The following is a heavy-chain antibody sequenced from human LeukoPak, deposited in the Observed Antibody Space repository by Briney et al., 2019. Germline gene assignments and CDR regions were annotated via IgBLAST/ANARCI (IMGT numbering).Heavy chain of an antibody. CDR2: ISYDGSNK. Sequence: PGRSLRLSCAASGFTFNSYAMHWVRQAPGKELEWVAHISYDGSNKYYADSVKGRFTISRDNSKNTLYLQMNSLRAEDTAVYYCARRGAYYDSSGYYDWGQGTLVPVSS. CDR1: GFTFNSYA. CDR3: ARRGAYYDSSGYYD. D-gene: IGHD3-22*01. V-gene: IGHV3-30-3*01. J-gene: IGHJ4*02.